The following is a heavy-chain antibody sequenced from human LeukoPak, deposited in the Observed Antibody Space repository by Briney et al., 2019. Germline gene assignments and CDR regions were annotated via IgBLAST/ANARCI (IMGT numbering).Heavy chain of an antibody. D-gene: IGHD6-13*01. CDR2: IKQDGSEK. CDR3: ARGYSTSWYSYYYYMDV. V-gene: IGHV3-7*01. Sequence: PGGSLRLSCAASGFTFSNAWMSWVRQAPGKGLEWVANIKQDGSEKYYVDSVKGRFTISRDNAKNSLYLQMNSLRAEDTAVYYCARGYSTSWYSYYYYMDVWGKGTTVTVSS. CDR1: GFTFSNAW. J-gene: IGHJ6*03.